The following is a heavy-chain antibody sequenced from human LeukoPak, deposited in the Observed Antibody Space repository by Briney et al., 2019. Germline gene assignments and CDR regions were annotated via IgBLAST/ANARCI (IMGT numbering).Heavy chain of an antibody. CDR3: ARDRNYAQDYSGKGWFDP. V-gene: IGHV1-69*13. CDR2: ISPIFGKA. CDR1: RGTFSSYA. J-gene: IGHJ5*02. Sequence: SVKVSCKASRGTFSSYAISWGRQSPGQGLECMGGISPIFGKAKYAQKFQRRVTVTPDESTGTAYMALSSLRSKDTAAYSCARDRNYAQDYSGKGWFDPSGQGTLVTVS. D-gene: IGHD4-23*01.